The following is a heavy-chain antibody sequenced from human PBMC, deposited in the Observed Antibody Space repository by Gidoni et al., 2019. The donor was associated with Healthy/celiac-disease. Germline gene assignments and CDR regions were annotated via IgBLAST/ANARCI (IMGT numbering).Heavy chain of an antibody. D-gene: IGHD1-20*01. V-gene: IGHV4-34*01. CDR2: INHSGST. CDR1: GGSFSGYY. J-gene: IGHJ4*02. Sequence: QVQLQQWGAGLLKPSETLSLTCAVYGGSFSGYYWSWIRQPPGKGLEWIGEINHSGSTNYNPSLKSRVTISVDTSKNQFSLKLSSVTAADTAVYYCARAADNYYFDYWGQGTLVTVSS. CDR3: ARAADNYYFDY.